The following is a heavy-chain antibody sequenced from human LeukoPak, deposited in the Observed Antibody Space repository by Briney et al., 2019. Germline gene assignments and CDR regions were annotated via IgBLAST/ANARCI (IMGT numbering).Heavy chain of an antibody. J-gene: IGHJ4*02. V-gene: IGHV1-2*02. CDR3: ARRYCSSTSCYYFDY. Sequence: ASLKVSCKASGYTFTDYYMHWVRQAPGQGLEWMGWINVNRGGTNYAQRFQGRVTMTRDTSITTTYMELSRLKSDDTAVYYCARRYCSSTSCYYFDYWGQGTLVTVSS. D-gene: IGHD2-2*01. CDR2: INVNRGGT. CDR1: GYTFTDYY.